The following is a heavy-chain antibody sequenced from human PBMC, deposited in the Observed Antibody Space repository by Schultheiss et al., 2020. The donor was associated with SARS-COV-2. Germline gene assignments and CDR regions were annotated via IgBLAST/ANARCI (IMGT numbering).Heavy chain of an antibody. CDR3: AREGSDYYYYYYMDV. Sequence: SETLSLTCAVYGGSFSSYYWSWIRQPPGKGLEWIGYIYYSGSTNYNPSLKSRVTMSVDTSKNQFSLKLSSVTAADTAVYYCAREGSDYYYYYYMDVWGKGTTVTVSS. J-gene: IGHJ6*03. CDR2: IYYSGST. CDR1: GGSFSSYY. V-gene: IGHV4-59*12.